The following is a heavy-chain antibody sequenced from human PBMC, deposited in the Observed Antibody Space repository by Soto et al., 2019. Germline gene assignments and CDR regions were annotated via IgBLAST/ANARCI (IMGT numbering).Heavy chain of an antibody. D-gene: IGHD1-1*01. V-gene: IGHV4-4*02. CDR3: ARVRQGCSANNCYFDP. J-gene: IGHJ5*01. CDR1: GGSVRAPDW. Sequence: SGTLSLTCTPSGGSVRAPDWWNWVRQSPDKGLEWIAEVHISGHSNYNPSLRSRVSVSIDSSKNQFYLNLNSVTAADTAIYYCARVRQGCSANNCYFDPWGQGTQVTVSS. CDR2: VHISGHS.